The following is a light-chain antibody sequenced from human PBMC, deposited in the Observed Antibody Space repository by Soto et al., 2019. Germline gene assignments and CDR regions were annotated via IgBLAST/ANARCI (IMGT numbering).Light chain of an antibody. CDR2: KAS. J-gene: IGKJ1*01. Sequence: DIQMTQSPSTLSGSVGDRVTITCRASQTIISWLAWYQQKPGKAPKLLIYKASTLKSGVPSRFSGSGSGTEFTLTISSLQPDDFATYYCQHYHSYSEAFGQGTKVELK. V-gene: IGKV1-5*03. CDR1: QTIISW. CDR3: QHYHSYSEA.